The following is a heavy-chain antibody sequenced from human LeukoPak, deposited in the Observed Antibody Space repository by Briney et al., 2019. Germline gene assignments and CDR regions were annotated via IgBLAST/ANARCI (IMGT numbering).Heavy chain of an antibody. CDR2: IYYSGST. Sequence: PSETLSLTCTVSGGSIRSYYWSWIRQPPGKGLEWIGCIYYSGSTKYNPSLKSRVTTSVDTSKNQFSLKLSSVTAADTAMYYCARAGSYNYAMGFWGQGTLVTVSS. D-gene: IGHD5-18*01. CDR1: GGSIRSYY. J-gene: IGHJ4*02. CDR3: ARAGSYNYAMGF. V-gene: IGHV4-59*01.